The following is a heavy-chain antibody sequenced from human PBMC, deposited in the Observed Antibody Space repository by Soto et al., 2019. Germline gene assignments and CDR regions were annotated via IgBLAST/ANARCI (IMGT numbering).Heavy chain of an antibody. CDR3: ARASYYDFWSGYYPRAGYYYYGMDV. D-gene: IGHD3-3*01. J-gene: IGHJ6*02. CDR2: INPNSGGT. CDR1: GYTFTGYY. V-gene: IGHV1-2*02. Sequence: ASVKVSCKASGYTFTGYYMHWVRQAPGQGLEWMGWINPNSGGTNYAQKFQGRVTMTRDTSISTAYVELSRLRSDDTAVYYCARASYYDFWSGYYPRAGYYYYGMDVWGQGTTVTVSS.